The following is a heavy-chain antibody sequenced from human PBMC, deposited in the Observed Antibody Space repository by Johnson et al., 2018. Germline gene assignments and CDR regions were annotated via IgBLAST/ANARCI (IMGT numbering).Heavy chain of an antibody. D-gene: IGHD3-22*01. J-gene: IGHJ1*01. Sequence: QVQLVQSGGGVVQXGRSLRLXCAASGFTFSSSGMPWVRQAPGKGLAWAAVISYDGRNKYYADSVKGRFTISRDNSKNTLYLQRNSLRAEDTAVYYCARSRGMREYFQHWGQGTLVTVSS. CDR1: GFTFSSSG. CDR3: ARSRGMREYFQH. CDR2: ISYDGRNK. V-gene: IGHV3-30*03.